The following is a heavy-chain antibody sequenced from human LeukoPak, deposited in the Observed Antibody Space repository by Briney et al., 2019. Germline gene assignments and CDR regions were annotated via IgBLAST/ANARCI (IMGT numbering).Heavy chain of an antibody. CDR3: AKDSSTVTTSSDAFDI. D-gene: IGHD4-17*01. Sequence: GGSLRLSCAASGFTFSSYAMHWVRQAPGKGLEWVSGISWNSGSIGYADSVKGRFTISRDNAKNSLYLQMNSLRAEDTALYYCAKDSSTVTTSSDAFDIWGQGTMVTVSS. J-gene: IGHJ3*02. CDR1: GFTFSSYA. CDR2: ISWNSGSI. V-gene: IGHV3-9*01.